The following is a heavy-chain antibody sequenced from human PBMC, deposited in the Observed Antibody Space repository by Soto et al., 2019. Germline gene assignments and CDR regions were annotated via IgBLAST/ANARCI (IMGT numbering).Heavy chain of an antibody. D-gene: IGHD1-20*01. V-gene: IGHV3-30*18. CDR1: GFTFSIYA. J-gene: IGHJ4*02. Sequence: PGGSLRLSCAASGFTFSIYAMYWFRQAPGKGLEWLAVISNDGSNQYYADSVKGRFTISRDNSKNTLYLQVNSLRADDTAVYFCAKGGSTSYLRYYFDYWGQGTLVTVSS. CDR3: AKGGSTSYLRYYFDY. CDR2: ISNDGSNQ.